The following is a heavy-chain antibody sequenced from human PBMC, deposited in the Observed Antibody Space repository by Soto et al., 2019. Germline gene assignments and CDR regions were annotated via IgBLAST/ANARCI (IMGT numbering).Heavy chain of an antibody. CDR2: ISYDVSNK. Sequence: GGSLRLSCAASGFTFSSYAMHWVRQAPGKGLEWVAVISYDVSNKYYADSVKGRFTISRDNSKNTRYLQMNSLRAEDTAVYYCARDRGYCSGGSCYSGYFQHWGQGTPVTVSS. CDR1: GFTFSSYA. D-gene: IGHD2-15*01. V-gene: IGHV3-30-3*01. J-gene: IGHJ1*01. CDR3: ARDRGYCSGGSCYSGYFQH.